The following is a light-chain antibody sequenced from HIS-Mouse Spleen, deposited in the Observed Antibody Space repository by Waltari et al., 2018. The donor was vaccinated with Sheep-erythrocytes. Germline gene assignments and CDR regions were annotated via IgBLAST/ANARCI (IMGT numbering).Light chain of an antibody. CDR2: LGS. CDR1: QILLHSNGYNY. Sequence: DIVMTQSPLSLPVTPGEPASISCRSSQILLHSNGYNYLDWYLQKPGQSPELLIYLGSNRASGVPDRFSGSGSGTDFTLKISRVEAEDVGVYYCMQALQTPIFTFGPGTKVYIK. V-gene: IGKV2-28*01. CDR3: MQALQTPIFT. J-gene: IGKJ3*01.